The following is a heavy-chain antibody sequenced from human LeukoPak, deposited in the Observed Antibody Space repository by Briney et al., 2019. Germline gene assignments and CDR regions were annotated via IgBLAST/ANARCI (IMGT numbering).Heavy chain of an antibody. CDR2: ISYDGSKK. V-gene: IGHV3-30*04. CDR1: GFTFSTYS. D-gene: IGHD3-22*01. Sequence: GGSLRLSCAASGFTFSTYSMHWVRQAPGKGLEWVAIISYDGSKKYYADYVKGRFTISRDNSKNTLYMQMNSLRAEDTAVYYCAKGLYYYDSSGFPAWGQGTLVTVSS. CDR3: AKGLYYYDSSGFPA. J-gene: IGHJ5*02.